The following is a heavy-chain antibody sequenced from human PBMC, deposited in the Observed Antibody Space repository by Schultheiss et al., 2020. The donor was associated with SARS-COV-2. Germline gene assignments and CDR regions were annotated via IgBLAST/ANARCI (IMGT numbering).Heavy chain of an antibody. CDR1: GGSISSSNW. CDR3: ARYIFGVAIRFDP. D-gene: IGHD3-3*02. J-gene: IGHJ5*02. CDR2: IYYSGST. V-gene: IGHV4-4*02. Sequence: SETLSLTCAVSGGSISSSNWWSWVRQPPGKGLEWIGYIYYSGSTYYNPSLKSRVTISVDTSKNQFSLKLSSVTAADTAVYYCARYIFGVAIRFDPWGQGTLVTVSS.